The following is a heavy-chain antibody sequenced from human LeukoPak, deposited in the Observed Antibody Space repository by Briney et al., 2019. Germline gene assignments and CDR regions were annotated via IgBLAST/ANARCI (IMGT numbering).Heavy chain of an antibody. J-gene: IGHJ5*02. CDR1: GGSFSGYY. V-gene: IGHV4-34*01. CDR2: INHSGST. Sequence: SETLSLTCAVYGGSFSGYYWSWIRQPPGKGLEWIGEINHSGSTNYNPSLKSRVTISVDTSKNQFSLKLSSVTAADTAVYYCARQGPYSGSYRWWFDPWGQGTLVTVSS. CDR3: ARQGPYSGSYRWWFDP. D-gene: IGHD1-26*01.